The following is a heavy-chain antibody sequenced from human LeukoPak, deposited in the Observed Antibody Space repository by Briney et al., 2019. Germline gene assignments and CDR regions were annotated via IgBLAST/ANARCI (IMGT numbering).Heavy chain of an antibody. D-gene: IGHD4-17*01. CDR2: INHSGST. V-gene: IGHV4-34*01. CDR3: ASGDYGAFDI. Sequence: SETLSLTCAVYGGSFSGYYWSWIRQPPGKGLEWIGEINHSGSTNYNPSLKSRVTISVDTSKNQFSLKLSSVTAADTAVYYCASGDYGAFDIWGQGTMVTVSS. J-gene: IGHJ3*02. CDR1: GGSFSGYY.